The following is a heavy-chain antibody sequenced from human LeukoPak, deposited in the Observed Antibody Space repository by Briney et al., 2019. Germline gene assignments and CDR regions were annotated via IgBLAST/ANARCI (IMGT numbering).Heavy chain of an antibody. V-gene: IGHV3-9*01. CDR3: AKELHRLMTMGWFDP. D-gene: IGHD4/OR15-4a*01. Sequence: PGGSLRLSCAASGFTFDDYAMHWVRQAPGKGLEWVSGISWNSGSIGYADSVKGRFTISRDNAKNSLYLQMNSLRAEDTALYYCAKELHRLMTMGWFDPWGQGTLVTVSS. J-gene: IGHJ5*02. CDR2: ISWNSGSI. CDR1: GFTFDDYA.